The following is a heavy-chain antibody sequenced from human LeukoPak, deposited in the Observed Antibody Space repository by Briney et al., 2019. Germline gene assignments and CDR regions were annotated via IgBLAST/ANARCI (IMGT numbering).Heavy chain of an antibody. CDR3: AREGIGSYYFDY. Sequence: GGSLRLPCAASGFTVSSNYMSWVRQAPGKGLEWVSVIYSGGSTYYADSVKGRFTISRDNSKNTLYLQMNSLRAEDTAVYYCAREGIGSYYFDYWGQGTLVTVSS. V-gene: IGHV3-66*01. J-gene: IGHJ4*02. CDR2: IYSGGST. CDR1: GFTVSSNY. D-gene: IGHD2-15*01.